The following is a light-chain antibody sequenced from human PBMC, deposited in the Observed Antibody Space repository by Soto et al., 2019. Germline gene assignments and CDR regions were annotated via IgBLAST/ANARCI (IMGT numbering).Light chain of an antibody. CDR3: QQSYTTPLT. Sequence: DIQMTQSPSSLSASVGDRVTITCRASQSISSYLFWFQQKPGKAPKLLIYGASSLQTGVPARFSGSGSGTDFTLTISSLQPEDFATYYCQQSYTTPLTFGPGTTVDIK. V-gene: IGKV1-39*01. CDR2: GAS. CDR1: QSISSY. J-gene: IGKJ3*01.